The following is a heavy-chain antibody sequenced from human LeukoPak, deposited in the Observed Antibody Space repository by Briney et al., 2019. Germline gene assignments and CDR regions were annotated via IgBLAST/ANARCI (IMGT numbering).Heavy chain of an antibody. CDR1: GFTFSSHG. J-gene: IGHJ3*02. V-gene: IGHV3-48*01. CDR2: ISSSSSTI. Sequence: GGTLRLSCAASGFTFSSHGMNWVRQAPGKGLEWVSYISSSSSTIYYADSVKGRFTISRDNAKNSLYLQMNSLRAEDTAVYYCARGRVTRDAFDIWGQGTMVTVSS. D-gene: IGHD2-21*02. CDR3: ARGRVTRDAFDI.